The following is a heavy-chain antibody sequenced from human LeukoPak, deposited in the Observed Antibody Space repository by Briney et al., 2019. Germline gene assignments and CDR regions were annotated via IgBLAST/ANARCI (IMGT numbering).Heavy chain of an antibody. Sequence: GGSLRLSCAASGFTFRTYWMHWVRKAPGKGLVWVSRINSDGSSTRYADSVKGRFTISRDNAKNTLYLQMNSLRAEDSAVYYCARDGAAAVNYWGQGTLVNVSS. J-gene: IGHJ4*02. D-gene: IGHD6-25*01. CDR2: INSDGSST. CDR1: GFTFRTYW. V-gene: IGHV3-74*01. CDR3: ARDGAAAVNY.